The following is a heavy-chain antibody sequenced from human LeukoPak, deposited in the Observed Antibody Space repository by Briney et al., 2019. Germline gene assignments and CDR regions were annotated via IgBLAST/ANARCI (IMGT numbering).Heavy chain of an antibody. CDR3: ARDRGAGTTDGIFDY. D-gene: IGHD1-1*01. CDR1: GGTFSSYA. CDR2: IIPIFGTA. J-gene: IGHJ4*02. Sequence: GASVKVSCKASGGTFSSYAISWVRQAPGQGLEWMGGIIPIFGTANYAQKFQGRVTITADESTSTAYMELSSLRSEDTAVYYCARDRGAGTTDGIFDYWGQGTLVTVSS. V-gene: IGHV1-69*01.